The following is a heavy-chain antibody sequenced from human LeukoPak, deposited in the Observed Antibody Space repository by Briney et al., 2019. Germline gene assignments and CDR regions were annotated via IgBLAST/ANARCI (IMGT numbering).Heavy chain of an antibody. V-gene: IGHV4-34*01. CDR2: INHSGST. CDR3: ARGVDYGDYANY. CDR1: GGSFSGYY. D-gene: IGHD4-17*01. Sequence: SETLSLTCAVYGGSFSGYYWSWIRQPPGKGLEWIGEINHSGSTNYNPSLKSRVTISVDTSKNQFSLKLSSVTAADTAVYYCARGVDYGDYANYWGQGTLVTVSS. J-gene: IGHJ4*02.